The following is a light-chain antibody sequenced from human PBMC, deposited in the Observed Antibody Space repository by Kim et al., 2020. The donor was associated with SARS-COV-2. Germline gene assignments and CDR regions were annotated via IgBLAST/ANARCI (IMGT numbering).Light chain of an antibody. J-gene: IGLJ3*02. CDR2: YDD. V-gene: IGLV1-36*01. CDR3: AAWDASLNVWL. Sequence: RQRVTISCSGSESNIGNKGVNWYQQLPGKSPKLLIYYDDLLPSGVSDRFSGSKSGTSASLDITGLQSEDEGAYYCAAWDASLNVWLFGGGTQLTVL. CDR1: ESNIGNKG.